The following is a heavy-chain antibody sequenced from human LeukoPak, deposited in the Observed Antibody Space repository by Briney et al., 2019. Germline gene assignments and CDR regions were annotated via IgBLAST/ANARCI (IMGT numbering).Heavy chain of an antibody. CDR1: GYTFTDYF. V-gene: IGHV1-2*02. Sequence: ASVEVSCKASGYTFTDYFIHWVRQAPGQGLEWMGWIKPNSGDTKYAEKFQGRVTMTRDTSISTAYMELSRLISDDTAVYYCATRGPYYYDSSGYYEDWGQGTLVTVSS. CDR3: ATRGPYYYDSSGYYED. CDR2: IKPNSGDT. J-gene: IGHJ4*02. D-gene: IGHD3-22*01.